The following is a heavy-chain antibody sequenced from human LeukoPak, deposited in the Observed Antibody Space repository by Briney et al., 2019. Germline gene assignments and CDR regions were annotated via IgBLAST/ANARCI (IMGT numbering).Heavy chain of an antibody. CDR1: GGTFSSYA. J-gene: IGHJ6*02. CDR3: ARALCSSTSCYLFYYYYYGMDV. CDR2: IIPILGIA. V-gene: IGHV1-69*04. D-gene: IGHD2-2*01. Sequence: SVKVSCKASGGTFSSYAISWVRQAPGQGLEWMGRIIPILGIANYAQKFQGRVTITADKSTSTAYMELSSLRSEDTAVYYCARALCSSTSCYLFYYYYYGMDVWGQGTTVTVSS.